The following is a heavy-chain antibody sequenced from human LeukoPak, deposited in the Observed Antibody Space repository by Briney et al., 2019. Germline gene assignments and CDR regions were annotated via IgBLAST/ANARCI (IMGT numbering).Heavy chain of an antibody. CDR1: GGSISSYY. Sequence: KPSETLSLTCTVSGGSISSYYWSWIRQPPGKGLEWIGYIYYSGSTSYNPSLKSRVTISVDTSKNQFSLKLSSVTAADTAAYYCARQPGIAVAGADYWGQGTLVTVSS. CDR2: IYYSGST. J-gene: IGHJ4*02. V-gene: IGHV4-59*08. D-gene: IGHD6-19*01. CDR3: ARQPGIAVAGADY.